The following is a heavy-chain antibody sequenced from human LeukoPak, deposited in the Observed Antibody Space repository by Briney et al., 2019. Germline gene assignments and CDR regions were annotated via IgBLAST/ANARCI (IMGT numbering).Heavy chain of an antibody. CDR2: IGSDGSKK. J-gene: IGHJ4*02. V-gene: IGHV3-30*04. CDR1: GFMFSDHA. CDR3: ARQMTSTRLFDS. D-gene: IGHD5/OR15-5a*01. Sequence: GSSLRLSCVASGFMFSDHAFHWVRQSPDKGLEWVALIGSDGSKKYYADSVQGRFTVSRENSKNTLFLQMNTLRADDTAVYFCARQMTSTRLFDSWGQGTLVTVSS.